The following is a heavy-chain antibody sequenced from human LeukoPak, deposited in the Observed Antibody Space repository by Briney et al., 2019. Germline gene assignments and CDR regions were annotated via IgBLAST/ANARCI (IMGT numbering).Heavy chain of an antibody. D-gene: IGHD1-1*01. CDR3: TTDNWYFDY. J-gene: IGHJ4*02. V-gene: IGHV3-23*01. Sequence: GGSLRLSCAASGFTFSSYAMSWARQAPGKGLEWVSAISGSGGSTYYADSVKGRFTISRDNSKNTLYLQMNSLKTEDTAVYYCTTDNWYFDYWGQGTLVTVSS. CDR1: GFTFSSYA. CDR2: ISGSGGST.